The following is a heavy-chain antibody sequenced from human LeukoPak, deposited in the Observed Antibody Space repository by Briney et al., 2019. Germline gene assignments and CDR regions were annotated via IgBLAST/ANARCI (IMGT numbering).Heavy chain of an antibody. CDR2: IYTSGSP. CDR3: ARGSINWNCFDL. Sequence: SETLSLTCTVSGGSINSYFWGWVRQPAGKGLEWIGRIYTSGSPDYNSSLRSRVTMSLDTSKSQCSLRLTSVTAADTAVYYCARGSINWNCFDLWGQGTMVMVSS. CDR1: GGSINSYF. J-gene: IGHJ3*01. V-gene: IGHV4-4*07. D-gene: IGHD1-1*01.